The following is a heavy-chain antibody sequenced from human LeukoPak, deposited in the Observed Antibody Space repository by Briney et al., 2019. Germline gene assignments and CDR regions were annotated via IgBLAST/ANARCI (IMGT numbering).Heavy chain of an antibody. CDR3: ARDWLAGNPYHAFDL. J-gene: IGHJ3*01. V-gene: IGHV3-7*01. Sequence: PGGSLRLSCAASGFTFSSYWMTWVRQAPGKGLECVANIKEDGSEEYYVDSVKGRFSISRDNAKNSLHLQMDSLRAEDTAVYYCARDWLAGNPYHAFDLWSKGTMVTVSS. CDR2: IKEDGSEE. D-gene: IGHD3-22*01. CDR1: GFTFSSYW.